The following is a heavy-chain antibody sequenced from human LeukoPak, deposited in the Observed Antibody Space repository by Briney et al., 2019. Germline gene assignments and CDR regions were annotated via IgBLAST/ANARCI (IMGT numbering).Heavy chain of an antibody. J-gene: IGHJ4*02. CDR2: ISGSGGST. CDR3: AKVLYSSGWYDLDY. D-gene: IGHD6-19*01. CDR1: GFTFSSYA. Sequence: GGSLRLSCAASGFTFSSYAMSWVRQAPGKGLEWVSAISGSGGSTYYADSVKGRFTISRDNSKNTLYLQMNSLRAEDTAVYYCAKVLYSSGWYDLDYWGQGTLVTVSS. V-gene: IGHV3-23*01.